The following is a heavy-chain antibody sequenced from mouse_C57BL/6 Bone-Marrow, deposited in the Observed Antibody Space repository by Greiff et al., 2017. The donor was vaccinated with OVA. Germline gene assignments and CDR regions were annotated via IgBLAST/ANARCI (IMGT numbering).Heavy chain of an antibody. D-gene: IGHD1-1*01. CDR3: ARDYYGSRWYFDV. V-gene: IGHV1-69*01. Sequence: VQLQQPGAELVMPGASVKLSCKASGYTFTSYWMHWVKQRPGQGLEWIGEIDPSDSYTNYNQKFKGKSTLTVDKSSSTAYMKLSSLTSEDSAVYYCARDYYGSRWYFDVWGTGTTVTVSS. J-gene: IGHJ1*03. CDR2: IDPSDSYT. CDR1: GYTFTSYW.